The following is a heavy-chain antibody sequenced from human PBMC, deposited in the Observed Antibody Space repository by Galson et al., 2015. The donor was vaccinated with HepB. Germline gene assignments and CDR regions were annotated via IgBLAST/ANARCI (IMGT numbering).Heavy chain of an antibody. D-gene: IGHD1-1*01. V-gene: IGHV1-46*01. CDR1: GYTFTNYY. CDR3: AREAPETYNFDY. Sequence: SVKVSCKASGYTFTNYYIQWVRQAPGQGLEWVGTIKPSRGDTGYAQEFQGRVTMTRDTSTNTVYMELNSLRSEDTATYYCAREAPETYNFDYWGQGTLVTVSS. CDR2: IKPSRGDT. J-gene: IGHJ4*02.